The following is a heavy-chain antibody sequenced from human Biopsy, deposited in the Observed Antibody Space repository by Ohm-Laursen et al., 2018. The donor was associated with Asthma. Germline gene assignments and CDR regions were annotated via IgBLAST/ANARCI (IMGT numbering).Heavy chain of an antibody. V-gene: IGHV3-30*18. CDR1: GFNYHNYG. Sequence: SLRLSCAASGFNYHNYGMNWVRRAPGKGLEWVAQILFNGRKINYPDSVKGRFTISRDNSKNMVYLQMNSLRPEDTAVYYCAKDRVAGRSYYFDYWGQGSLVSVSS. CDR3: AKDRVAGRSYYFDY. D-gene: IGHD6-13*01. CDR2: ILFNGRKI. J-gene: IGHJ4*02.